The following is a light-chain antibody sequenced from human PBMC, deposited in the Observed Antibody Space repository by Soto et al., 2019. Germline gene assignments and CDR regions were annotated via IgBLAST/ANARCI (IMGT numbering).Light chain of an antibody. CDR3: QQRSNWPLT. J-gene: IGKJ4*01. CDR2: DAS. CDR1: QSVSSY. V-gene: IGKV3-11*01. Sequence: EIVLTQSPATLSLSPGERATLSCRASQSVSSYLAWYRQKPGQAPRLLIYDASNRATGIPARFSGSGSGTDFTRTISSLEPEDFAVYYCQQRSNWPLTFGGGTKVEIK.